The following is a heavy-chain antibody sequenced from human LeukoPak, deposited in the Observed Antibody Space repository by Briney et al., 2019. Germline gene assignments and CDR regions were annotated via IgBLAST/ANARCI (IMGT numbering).Heavy chain of an antibody. D-gene: IGHD1-26*01. CDR3: ARGQTIVGATGDF. V-gene: IGHV4-34*01. CDR2: INHSGST. J-gene: IGHJ4*02. Sequence: SETLSLTCAVYGGSFSGYYWSWIRQPPGKGLEWIGEINHSGSTNYNPSLKSRVTISVDTSKNQSSLKLSSVTAADTAVYYCARGQTIVGATGDFWGQGTLVTVSS. CDR1: GGSFSGYY.